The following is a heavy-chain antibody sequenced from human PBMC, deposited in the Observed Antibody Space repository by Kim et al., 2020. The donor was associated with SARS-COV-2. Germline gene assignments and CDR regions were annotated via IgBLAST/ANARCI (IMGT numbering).Heavy chain of an antibody. J-gene: IGHJ4*02. V-gene: IGHV1-46*01. D-gene: IGHD3-16*01. Sequence: NRKGGGRNYAQKVQGRVTMTGDTSTNTVYMGLISLRSDDTAVYYCAKEGGHWGQGTLVTVSS. CDR3: AKEGGH. CDR2: NRKGGGR.